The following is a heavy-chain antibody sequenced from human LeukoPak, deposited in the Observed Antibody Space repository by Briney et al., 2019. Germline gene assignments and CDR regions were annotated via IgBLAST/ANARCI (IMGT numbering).Heavy chain of an antibody. CDR2: ISSSSSYI. J-gene: IGHJ4*02. V-gene: IGHV3-21*01. CDR1: GFTFSSYS. CDR3: ARGLYSGYDFAY. Sequence: KPRGSLRLSCAASGFTFSSYSMNWVRQAPGKGLEWVSSISSSSSYIYYADSVKGRFTISRDNAKNSLYLQMNSLRAEDTAVYYCARGLYSGYDFAYWGQGTLVTVSS. D-gene: IGHD5-12*01.